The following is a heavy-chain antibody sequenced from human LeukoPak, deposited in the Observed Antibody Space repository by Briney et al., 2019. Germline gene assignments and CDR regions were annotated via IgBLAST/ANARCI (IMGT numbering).Heavy chain of an antibody. CDR1: GFTFSNAW. J-gene: IGHJ3*02. CDR3: TTDSSGPYDAFDI. V-gene: IGHV3-15*01. D-gene: IGHD3-22*01. Sequence: PGGSLRLSCAASGFTFSNAWMSWVRQAPGKGLEWVGRIKSKTDGGTTDYAAPVKGRFTISRDDSKNTLYLQMNSLKTEDTAVYYCTTDSSGPYDAFDIWGQGTMVTVSS. CDR2: IKSKTDGGTT.